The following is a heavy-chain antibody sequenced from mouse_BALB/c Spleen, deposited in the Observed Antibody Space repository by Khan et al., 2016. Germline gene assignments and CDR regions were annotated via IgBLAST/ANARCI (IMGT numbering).Heavy chain of an antibody. CDR2: IRRKANNHAT. CDR3: TAYYGNFWFAY. Sequence: EVKLEESGGGLVQPGGSMKLSCGASGFTFSDAWMDWVRQSPEKGLEWVAEIRRKANNHATYYAESVKGRFTISRDESKSSVYLQMNSLRAEDTGIYYCTAYYGNFWFAYWGQGTLVTVSA. V-gene: IGHV6-6*01. J-gene: IGHJ3*01. CDR1: GFTFSDAW. D-gene: IGHD2-10*01.